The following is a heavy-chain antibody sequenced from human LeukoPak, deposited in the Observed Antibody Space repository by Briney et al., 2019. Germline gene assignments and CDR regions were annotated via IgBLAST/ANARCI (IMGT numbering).Heavy chain of an antibody. J-gene: IGHJ4*02. V-gene: IGHV3-23*01. CDR2: ISGSGGST. CDR1: GFTFSSYA. D-gene: IGHD3-16*01. Sequence: GGSLRLSCAASGFTFSSYAMSWVRQAPGKGLEWVSAISGSGGSTYYADSVKGRFTISRDNSKNTLYLQMNSLRAEDTAVYYCVKDLPYLTVLSGFDYWGQGTLVPVSS. CDR3: VKDLPYLTVLSGFDY.